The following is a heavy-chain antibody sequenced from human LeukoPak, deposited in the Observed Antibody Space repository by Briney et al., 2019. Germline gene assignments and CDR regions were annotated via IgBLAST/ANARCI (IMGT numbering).Heavy chain of an antibody. CDR1: GGSISSSSYF. Sequence: SETLSLTCTVSGGSISSSSYFWGWLRQPPGKGLEWIGSIYYSGNTYYNPSLKSRVTISVDTSKNQFSLRLSSVTAADTAVYYCARTTEGGYTYGYFYYYYMDVWGKGTTVTISS. D-gene: IGHD5-18*01. CDR2: IYYSGNT. J-gene: IGHJ6*03. V-gene: IGHV4-39*01. CDR3: ARTTEGGYTYGYFYYYYMDV.